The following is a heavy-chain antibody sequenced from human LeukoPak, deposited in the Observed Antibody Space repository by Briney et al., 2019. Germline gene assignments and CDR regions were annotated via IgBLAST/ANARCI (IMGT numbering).Heavy chain of an antibody. CDR2: INHSGST. D-gene: IGHD4-23*01. Sequence: SETLSLTCAVYGGSFSGYYWSWIRQPPGKGLEWIGEINHSGSTNYNPSLKSRVTISVDTSKNQFSLKLSSVTAADTAVYYCARGRLRWPLGYHYYGMDVWGQGTTVTVSS. J-gene: IGHJ6*02. CDR3: ARGRLRWPLGYHYYGMDV. CDR1: GGSFSGYY. V-gene: IGHV4-34*01.